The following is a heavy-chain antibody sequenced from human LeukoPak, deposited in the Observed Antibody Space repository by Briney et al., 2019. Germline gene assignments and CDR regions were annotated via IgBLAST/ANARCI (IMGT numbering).Heavy chain of an antibody. CDR1: GFTFSIYW. CDR3: ARDTYGYQLLPAD. V-gene: IGHV3-7*03. Sequence: GGSLRLSCAASGFTFSIYWMSWVRQAPGKGLEWVANIKQDGSEKYYVDSVKGRFTISRDNAKNLLYLRMNSLRAEDTAVYFCARDTYGYQLLPADWGQGTLVTVSS. J-gene: IGHJ4*02. D-gene: IGHD2-2*01. CDR2: IKQDGSEK.